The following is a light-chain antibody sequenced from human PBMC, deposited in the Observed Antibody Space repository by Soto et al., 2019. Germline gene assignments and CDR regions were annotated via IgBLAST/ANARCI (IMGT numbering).Light chain of an antibody. CDR2: DVS. V-gene: IGKV1-5*01. CDR3: QQYNTFWT. CDR1: QIISSW. Sequence: DIQMTQSPSTLSASVGDRVTITCRASQIISSWLAWYQQKPGKAPKLLIYDVSSLESGVPSRFSGSGSGTELTLTISSLKNDDSETYYCQQYNTFWTFGQGTKVDIK. J-gene: IGKJ1*01.